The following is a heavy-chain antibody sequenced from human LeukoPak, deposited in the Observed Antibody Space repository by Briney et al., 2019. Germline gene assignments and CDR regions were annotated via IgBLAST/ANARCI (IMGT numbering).Heavy chain of an antibody. V-gene: IGHV3-74*01. J-gene: IGHJ4*02. Sequence: GGSLRLSCGASGFTFTTHWIHWVRQAPGKGLVWVSRIKPDGSDTNYADSVKGRFTISRDNAKNTVYLQMNSLRAEDTAVYCCARGKYGGCFIDYWGQGTLVTVSS. CDR3: ARGKYGGCFIDY. CDR1: GFTFTTHW. CDR2: IKPDGSDT. D-gene: IGHD2-15*01.